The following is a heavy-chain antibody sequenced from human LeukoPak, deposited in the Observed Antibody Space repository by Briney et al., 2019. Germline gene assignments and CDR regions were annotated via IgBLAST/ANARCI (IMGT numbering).Heavy chain of an antibody. V-gene: IGHV3-11*04. CDR1: GFTFSDYY. CDR2: ISSSGSTI. Sequence: GGSLRLSCAASGFTFSDYYMTWIRQAPGKGLEWVSYISSSGSTIYYADSVKGRFTISRDNAKNSLYLQMYSLRAEDTAVYYCARGRGGYYYSSGSYYYYMDVWGKGTTVAVSS. D-gene: IGHD3-10*01. CDR3: ARGRGGYYYSSGSYYYYMDV. J-gene: IGHJ6*03.